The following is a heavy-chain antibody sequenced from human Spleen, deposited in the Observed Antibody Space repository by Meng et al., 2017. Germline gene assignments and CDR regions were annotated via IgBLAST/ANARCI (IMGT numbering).Heavy chain of an antibody. J-gene: IGHJ4*02. Sequence: GESLKISCAASGFTFSTYWMHWVRQAPGKGLVWVSRINSDGSSTSYADSVKGRFTISRDNAKNTLYLQINSLRAEDTAVYYCARPECGGGSCYMYWGQGILVTVSS. CDR3: ARPECGGGSCYMY. V-gene: IGHV3-74*01. CDR2: INSDGSST. CDR1: GFTFSTYW. D-gene: IGHD2-15*01.